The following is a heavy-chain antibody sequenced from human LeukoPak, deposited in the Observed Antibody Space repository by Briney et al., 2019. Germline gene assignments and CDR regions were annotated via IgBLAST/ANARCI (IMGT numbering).Heavy chain of an antibody. CDR1: GYTCTSYY. J-gene: IGHJ4*02. Sequence: ASVKVSCKASGYTCTSYYMHWERQAPEQGLEWMGIINPSGGSTSYAQKFQGRVTMTRDTSTSTVYMELSSLRSEDTAVYYCAREPIVVVITSPNLFDYWGQGTLVTVSS. CDR2: INPSGGST. D-gene: IGHD3-22*01. CDR3: AREPIVVVITSPNLFDY. V-gene: IGHV1-46*01.